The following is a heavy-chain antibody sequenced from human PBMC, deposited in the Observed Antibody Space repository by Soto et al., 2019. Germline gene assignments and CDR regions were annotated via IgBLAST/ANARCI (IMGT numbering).Heavy chain of an antibody. V-gene: IGHV3-74*01. Sequence: LRLSCVASGFTFSGDWMHWVRQVPGKGLVWVSRISPDGTTTYYADSVKGRFIISRDNSKSTLSLQMNGLRAEDTAVYYCAKDRMDHNSVWDAFDVWGRGTVVTVSS. CDR1: GFTFSGDW. J-gene: IGHJ3*01. CDR2: ISPDGTTT. CDR3: AKDRMDHNSVWDAFDV. D-gene: IGHD2-15*01.